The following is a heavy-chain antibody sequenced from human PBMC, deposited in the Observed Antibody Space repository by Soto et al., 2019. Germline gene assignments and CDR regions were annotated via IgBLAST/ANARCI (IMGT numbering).Heavy chain of an antibody. CDR3: ARGDSSDYSTTTPADY. D-gene: IGHD3-22*01. V-gene: IGHV5-51*01. J-gene: IGHJ4*02. CDR1: GYSFANYW. Sequence: GESLKISCSGSGYSFANYWIGWVRQMPGKGLEWMGIIYPSDSDTRYSPSFQGQVTISADKSISTAYLQWNSLKASDTAMYFCARGDSSDYSTTTPADYWGQGTLVTVSS. CDR2: IYPSDSDT.